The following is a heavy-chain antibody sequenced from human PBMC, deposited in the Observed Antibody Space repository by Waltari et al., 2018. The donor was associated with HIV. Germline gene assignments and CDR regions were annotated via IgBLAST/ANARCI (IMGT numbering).Heavy chain of an antibody. V-gene: IGHV3-21*02. CDR2: SSRDNRES. J-gene: IGHJ4*02. CDR1: GFTFSRYT. Sequence: VRLMESGGGLVEPGGSLTISCAASGFTFSRYTMNWIRHIPGKGREWLASSSRDNRESYYIDSIKCRFTISRDNAANSVFLHMDRLRVDDTAQYFCVRDDPGYEPIDYWGRGTRVTVSS. CDR3: VRDDPGYEPIDY. D-gene: IGHD2-2*01.